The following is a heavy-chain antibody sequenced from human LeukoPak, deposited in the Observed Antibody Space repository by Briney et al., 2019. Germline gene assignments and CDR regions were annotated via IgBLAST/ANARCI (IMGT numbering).Heavy chain of an antibody. D-gene: IGHD3-9*01. J-gene: IGHJ4*02. Sequence: SETLSLTCTVSGGSISSSSYYWGWIRQPPGKGLEWIGSIYYSGSTYYNPSLKSRVTISVDTSKNQFSLKLSSVTAADTALYYCARHPRLRYFDWSDYWGQGTLVTVSS. CDR3: ARHPRLRYFDWSDY. CDR2: IYYSGST. V-gene: IGHV4-39*01. CDR1: GGSISSSSYY.